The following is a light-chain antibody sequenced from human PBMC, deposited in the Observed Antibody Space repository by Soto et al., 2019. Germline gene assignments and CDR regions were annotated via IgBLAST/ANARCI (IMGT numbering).Light chain of an antibody. Sequence: EIVVTQSPCTLSLSPGERATLSCRASQSVSSDYLVWYQQKPGQAPRLLIYGASRRATGIPDRFSGSGSGTDFILTISRLEPEDFAVYYCQHYDNSPPSVTFGPGTMVDI. V-gene: IGKV3-20*01. J-gene: IGKJ3*01. CDR1: QSVSSDY. CDR2: GAS. CDR3: QHYDNSPPSVT.